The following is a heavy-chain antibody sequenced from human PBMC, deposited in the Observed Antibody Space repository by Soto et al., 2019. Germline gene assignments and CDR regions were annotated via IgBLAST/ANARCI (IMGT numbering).Heavy chain of an antibody. J-gene: IGHJ4*02. CDR1: GFTFSSYA. CDR3: GSRGSGSYYDY. D-gene: IGHD1-26*01. Sequence: EVQLLESGGGLVQPGGSLRLSCAASGFTFSSYAMRSVRQAPVKGLEWVSAISGSGGSTYYADSVKGRFTISSDNSKITLYLQMNSVRSEDAAVDYCGSRGSGSYYDYWGQGTLVTVSS. CDR2: ISGSGGST. V-gene: IGHV3-23*01.